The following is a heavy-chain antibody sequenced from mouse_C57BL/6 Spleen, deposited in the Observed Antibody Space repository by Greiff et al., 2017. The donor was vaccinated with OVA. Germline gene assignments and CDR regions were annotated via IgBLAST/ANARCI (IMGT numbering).Heavy chain of an antibody. CDR3: AREGGTTKFRYFDV. D-gene: IGHD1-1*01. V-gene: IGHV1-59*01. Sequence: VQLQQPGAELVRPGTSVKLSCKASGYTFTSYWMHWVKQRPGQGLEWIGVIDPSDSYTNSNQKFKGKATLTVDTSSSTAYMQLSSLTSEDSAVYYCAREGGTTKFRYFDVWGTGTTVTVSS. CDR1: GYTFTSYW. J-gene: IGHJ1*03. CDR2: IDPSDSYT.